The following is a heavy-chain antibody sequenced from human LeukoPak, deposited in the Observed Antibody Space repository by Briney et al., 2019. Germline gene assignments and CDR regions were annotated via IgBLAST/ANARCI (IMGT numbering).Heavy chain of an antibody. Sequence: GGSLRLSGAASGFTFSSYAMSWVRQARGKGLEWVSAISGSGGSTYYADSVKGRFTISRDNSKNTLYLQMNSLRAEDTAVYYCAKSGSRFLEWLQNPYMDVWGKGTTVTVSS. D-gene: IGHD3-3*01. CDR1: GFTFSSYA. J-gene: IGHJ6*03. V-gene: IGHV3-23*01. CDR2: ISGSGGST. CDR3: AKSGSRFLEWLQNPYMDV.